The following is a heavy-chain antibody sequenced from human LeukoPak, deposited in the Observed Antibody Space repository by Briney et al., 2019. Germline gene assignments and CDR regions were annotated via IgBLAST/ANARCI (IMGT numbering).Heavy chain of an antibody. V-gene: IGHV4-59*01. CDR3: ARANCSGGSCYYWSLTSFDY. Sequence: SETLSLTCTVSGGSISTYYWSWIRQPPGKGLEWIGYIYYTGTTNYNPSLKSRVTISVDTSKNQFSLKLSSVTAADTAVYYCARANCSGGSCYYWSLTSFDYWGQGTLVTVSS. CDR2: IYYTGTT. D-gene: IGHD2-15*01. CDR1: GGSISTYY. J-gene: IGHJ4*02.